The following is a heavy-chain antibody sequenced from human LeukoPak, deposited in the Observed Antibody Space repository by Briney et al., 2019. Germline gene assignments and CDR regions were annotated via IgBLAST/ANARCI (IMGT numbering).Heavy chain of an antibody. Sequence: SETLSLTCAVYGGSFSGYYWSWIRQPPGKGLEWIGEINHSGSTNYNPSLKSRVTISVDTSKDQFSLKLSSVTAADTAVYYCARVTPICSSTSCPYYYYYYGMDVWGQGTTVTVSS. J-gene: IGHJ6*02. CDR2: INHSGST. D-gene: IGHD2-2*01. CDR3: ARVTPICSSTSCPYYYYYYGMDV. CDR1: GGSFSGYY. V-gene: IGHV4-34*01.